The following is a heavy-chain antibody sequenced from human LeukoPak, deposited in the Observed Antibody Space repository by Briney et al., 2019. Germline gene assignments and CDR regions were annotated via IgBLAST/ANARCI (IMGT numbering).Heavy chain of an antibody. CDR3: AGAQGAMALGIDY. CDR2: ISSSGSTI. D-gene: IGHD1-26*01. V-gene: IGHV3-48*03. CDR1: GFTFSSYE. Sequence: GGSLRLSCAASGFTFSSYEMNWVRQAPGKGLEWVSYISSSGSTIYYADSVKGRFTISRDNAKNSLYLQMNSLRAEDTAVYYCAGAQGAMALGIDYWGQGTLVTVSS. J-gene: IGHJ4*02.